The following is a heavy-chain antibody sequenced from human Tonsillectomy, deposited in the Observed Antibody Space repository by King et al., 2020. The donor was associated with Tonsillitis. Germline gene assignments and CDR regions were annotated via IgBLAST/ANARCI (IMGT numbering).Heavy chain of an antibody. CDR1: GFTFDDYA. Sequence: VQLVESGGGLVQPGRSLRLSCAASGFTFDDYAMHWVRQAPGKGLEWVSGITWDSGSIVYADSVKGRFTISRDNAKNSLYLQMNSLRAEDTALYYCAKDMHGSGSVEFDYWGQGTLVTVSS. J-gene: IGHJ4*02. CDR3: AKDMHGSGSVEFDY. CDR2: ITWDSGSI. D-gene: IGHD3-10*01. V-gene: IGHV3-9*01.